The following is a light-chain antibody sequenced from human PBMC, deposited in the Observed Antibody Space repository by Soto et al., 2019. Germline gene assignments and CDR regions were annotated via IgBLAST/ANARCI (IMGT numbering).Light chain of an antibody. CDR3: SSYSRNTLVV. CDR1: SDDVGAYKY. J-gene: IGLJ1*01. CDR2: EAT. Sequence: SVLTQPASVSGSPGQSITISCAGTSDDVGAYKYVSWYQQHPGKAPQLLIYEATNRPSGISGRFSASKSGNTASLTFSGLQAEDEADYYCSSYSRNTLVVFGTGTKVTVL. V-gene: IGLV2-14*01.